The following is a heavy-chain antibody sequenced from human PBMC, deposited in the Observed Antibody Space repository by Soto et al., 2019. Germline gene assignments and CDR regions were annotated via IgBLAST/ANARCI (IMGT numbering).Heavy chain of an antibody. V-gene: IGHV3-21*01. D-gene: IGHD2-15*01. J-gene: IGHJ4*02. CDR2: ISSSSSYI. CDR1: GFTFSSYS. Sequence: PGGSLRLSCAASGFTFSSYSMNWVRQAPGKGLEWVSSISSSSSYIYYADSVKGRFTISRDNAKNPLYLQMNSLRAEDTAVYYCARAARVTVVTPTPAHWGQGTLVTVSS. CDR3: ARAARVTVVTPTPAH.